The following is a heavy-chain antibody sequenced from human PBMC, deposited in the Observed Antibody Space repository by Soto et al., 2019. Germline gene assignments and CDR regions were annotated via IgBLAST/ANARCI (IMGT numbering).Heavy chain of an antibody. D-gene: IGHD3-9*01. J-gene: IGHJ4*02. V-gene: IGHV4-30-2*01. CDR3: ARGYYDILTGSRDYFDY. Sequence: SETLSLTCAVSGGSISSGGYSWSWIRQPPGKGLEWLGYIYHSGSTYYNPSLKSRVTISVDRSKNQFSLKLSSVTAADTAVYYCARGYYDILTGSRDYFDYWGQGTLVTVSS. CDR1: GGSISSGGYS. CDR2: IYHSGST.